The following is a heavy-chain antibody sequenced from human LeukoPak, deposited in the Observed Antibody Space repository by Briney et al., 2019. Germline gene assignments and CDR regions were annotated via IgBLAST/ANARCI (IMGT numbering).Heavy chain of an antibody. V-gene: IGHV3-30-3*01. CDR3: ARVAHLPCFDY. Sequence: PGGSLRLSCAASGFTFSSYAMHWVRQAPGKGLEWLAVISYDGSNKYYADSVRGRFTISRDNSKNTLYLQMNSLRAEDTAVYYCARVAHLPCFDYWGQGTLVTVSS. CDR2: ISYDGSNK. J-gene: IGHJ4*02. CDR1: GFTFSSYA.